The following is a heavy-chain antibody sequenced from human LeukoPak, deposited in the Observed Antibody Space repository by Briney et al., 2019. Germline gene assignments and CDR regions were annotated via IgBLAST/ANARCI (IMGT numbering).Heavy chain of an antibody. CDR3: GRGSRFWRHLDV. D-gene: IGHD3-3*01. CDR1: GGSFSGYY. V-gene: IGHV4-34*01. J-gene: IGHJ4*02. Sequence: PSETLSLTCAVYGGSFSGYYWSWIRQPPGKGLEWIGEINHSGSTNYNPSLKSRVTISVDTSKNQFSLKLSSVTAAGPAVYYCGRGSRFWRHLDVWAQGTLVSVSS. CDR2: INHSGST.